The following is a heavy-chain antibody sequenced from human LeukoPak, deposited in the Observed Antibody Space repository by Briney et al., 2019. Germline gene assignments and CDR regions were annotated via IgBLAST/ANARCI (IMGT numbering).Heavy chain of an antibody. V-gene: IGHV3-48*04. Sequence: PGGSLRLSCAASGFTFSSYSMNWVRQAPGKGLEWVSYISSSSSTIYYADSVKGRFTISRDNAKNSLYLQMNSLRAEDTAVYYCASENGDPSQGWLFDYWGQGTLVTVSS. D-gene: IGHD4-17*01. CDR3: ASENGDPSQGWLFDY. CDR1: GFTFSSYS. CDR2: ISSSSSTI. J-gene: IGHJ4*02.